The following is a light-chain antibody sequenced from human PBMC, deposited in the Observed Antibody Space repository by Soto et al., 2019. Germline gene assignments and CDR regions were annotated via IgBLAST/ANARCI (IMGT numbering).Light chain of an antibody. CDR3: QSYDSSVSVV. J-gene: IGLJ2*01. CDR1: GSTFGAGYD. Sequence: QSVLTQPPSVSGAPGQGVTISCTGSGSTFGAGYDVHWYQQLPGTAPKLLIYDNTNRPSGVPDRFSGSKSGTSASLAISGLKAEDEADYYCQSYDSSVSVVFGGGTKVTVL. CDR2: DNT. V-gene: IGLV1-40*01.